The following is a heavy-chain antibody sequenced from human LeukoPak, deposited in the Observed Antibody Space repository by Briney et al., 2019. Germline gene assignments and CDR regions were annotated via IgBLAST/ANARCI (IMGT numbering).Heavy chain of an antibody. V-gene: IGHV3-7*01. D-gene: IGHD1-26*01. CDR3: VRILGADEGADY. Sequence: QAGGSLRLSCAASGFTFSGYWMTWVRQAPGKGLEWVANVNQDGNNKRYVESVKGRFTISRDNAKNSLYLQMNSLRAEDTAVYYCVRILGADEGADYWGQGTLVTVSS. J-gene: IGHJ4*02. CDR2: VNQDGNNK. CDR1: GFTFSGYW.